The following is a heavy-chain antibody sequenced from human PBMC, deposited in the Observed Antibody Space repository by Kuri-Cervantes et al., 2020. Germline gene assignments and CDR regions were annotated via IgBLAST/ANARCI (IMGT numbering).Heavy chain of an antibody. CDR3: IGSAQNWGDI. V-gene: IGHV3-7*01. CDR1: GAPFSAYW. D-gene: IGHD3-16*01. Sequence: GESLKISCSVSGAPFSAYWMSWVRQAPGKGLEWVANIGRDGSEMFYVDSVKGRFTISRDNAKTSLYLQMNILRVEDTAMYFCIGSAQNWGDIWGKGTTVTVSS. J-gene: IGHJ6*04. CDR2: IGRDGSEM.